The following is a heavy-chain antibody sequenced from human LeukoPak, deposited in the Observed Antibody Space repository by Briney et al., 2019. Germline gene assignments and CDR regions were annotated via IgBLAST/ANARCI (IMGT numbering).Heavy chain of an antibody. J-gene: IGHJ6*04. Sequence: GGSLRLSCAASGFTFSSYAMSWVRQAPGKGLEWVSAISGSGGSTCYADSVKGRFTISRDNSKNTLYLQMNSLRAEDTAVYYCAKEASRENYYYYGMDAWGKGTTVTVSS. CDR2: ISGSGGST. D-gene: IGHD1-26*01. V-gene: IGHV3-23*01. CDR3: AKEASRENYYYYGMDA. CDR1: GFTFSSYA.